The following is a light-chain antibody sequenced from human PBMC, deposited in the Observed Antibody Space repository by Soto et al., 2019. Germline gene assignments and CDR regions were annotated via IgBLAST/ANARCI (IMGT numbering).Light chain of an antibody. CDR3: QQYGGSPRT. J-gene: IGKJ2*02. V-gene: IGKV3-20*01. CDR2: GAS. Sequence: EIVLTQSPGTLSLSPGERATLSCRASQSVSSSYLAWYQHKPGQAPRLLIYGASSRATGIRDRFSGSGSGTDFNLTISRLEPEDFAVYYCQQYGGSPRTFGQGTKLEIK. CDR1: QSVSSSY.